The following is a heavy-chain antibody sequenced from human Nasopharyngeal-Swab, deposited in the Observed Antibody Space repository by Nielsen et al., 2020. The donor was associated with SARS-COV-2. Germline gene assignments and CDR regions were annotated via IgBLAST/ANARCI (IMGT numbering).Heavy chain of an antibody. J-gene: IGHJ4*02. D-gene: IGHD2-15*01. V-gene: IGHV3-48*04. CDR1: GFTFSSYS. Sequence: GGSLRLSCAASGFTFSSYSMNWVRQAPGKGLQWVSYISTGGNTIHYADSVKGRFTISRDNAKNSLYLQMNSLRAEDTAVYYCAKDLLPNWGQGTLVTVSS. CDR3: AKDLLPN. CDR2: ISTGGNTI.